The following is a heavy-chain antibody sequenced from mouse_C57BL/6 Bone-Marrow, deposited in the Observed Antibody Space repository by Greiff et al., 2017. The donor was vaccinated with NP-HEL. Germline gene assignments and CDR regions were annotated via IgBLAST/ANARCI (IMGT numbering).Heavy chain of an antibody. CDR1: GFTFSSYT. Sequence: EVKLMESGGGLVKPGGSLKLSCAASGFTFSSYTMSWVRQTPEKRLEWVATISGGGGNTYYPDSVKGRFTISRDNAKNTLYLQMSSLRSEDTALYYCASPITTVVNWYFDVWGTGTTVTVSS. CDR2: ISGGGGNT. D-gene: IGHD1-1*01. J-gene: IGHJ1*03. CDR3: ASPITTVVNWYFDV. V-gene: IGHV5-9*01.